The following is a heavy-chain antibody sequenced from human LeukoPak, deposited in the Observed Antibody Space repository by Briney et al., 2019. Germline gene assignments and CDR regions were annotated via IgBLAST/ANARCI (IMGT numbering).Heavy chain of an antibody. J-gene: IGHJ6*02. CDR1: GLTFSNYW. CDR2: INPDGSHT. CDR3: TRDSYISNVYYGMDV. V-gene: IGHV3-74*01. D-gene: IGHD1-26*01. Sequence: GGSLRLSCAASGLTFSNYWMHWVRQAPGKGLVWISRINPDGSHTSYADSVKGRFTISRDNVKNTLYLQMNSLRAEDAAVYFCTRDSYISNVYYGMDVWGQGAMVTVSS.